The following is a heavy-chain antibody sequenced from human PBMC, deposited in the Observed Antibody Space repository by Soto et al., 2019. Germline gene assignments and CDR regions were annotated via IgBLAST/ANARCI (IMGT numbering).Heavy chain of an antibody. CDR3: AHRPRVYSYHFDY. J-gene: IGHJ4*02. CDR1: GFSRTTRGVG. Sequence: QITLKESGPTLVKPTQTLTLTCTFSGFSRTTRGVGVGWLRQPQGKALEWLAVIYWDDDEGYSPSLKSRLTITKDPAKNQVVLTITNMDHVDTAIYYCAHRPRVYSYHFDYWGQGTLVTVSS. V-gene: IGHV2-5*02. CDR2: IYWDDDE. D-gene: IGHD5-18*01.